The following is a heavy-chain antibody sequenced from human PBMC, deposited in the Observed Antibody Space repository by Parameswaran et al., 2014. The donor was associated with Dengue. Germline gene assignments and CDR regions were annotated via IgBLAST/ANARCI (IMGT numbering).Heavy chain of an antibody. Sequence: WVRQAPGQGLEWMGWISAYNGDTNYAQKLQGRVTMTTDTSTSTAYMELRSLRSDDTAVYYCARDSSSWVGNDAFDIWGQGDNGHRLL. J-gene: IGHJ3*02. D-gene: IGHD6-13*01. CDR3: ARDSSSWVGNDAFDI. CDR2: ISAYNGDT. V-gene: IGHV1-18*01.